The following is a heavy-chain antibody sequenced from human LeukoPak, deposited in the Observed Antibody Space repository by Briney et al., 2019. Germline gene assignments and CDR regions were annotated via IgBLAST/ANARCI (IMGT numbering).Heavy chain of an antibody. CDR1: GYSFTSYW. Sequence: GESLKISCKGSGYSFTSYWIDWVRQMPGKGLEWMGIIYPGDSDTRYSPSFQGQVTISADKSISTAYLQWSSLKASDTAMYYCARHTRAMNYYYYYYMDVWGKGTTVTVSS. CDR2: IYPGDSDT. D-gene: IGHD2-2*01. V-gene: IGHV5-51*01. J-gene: IGHJ6*03. CDR3: ARHTRAMNYYYYYYMDV.